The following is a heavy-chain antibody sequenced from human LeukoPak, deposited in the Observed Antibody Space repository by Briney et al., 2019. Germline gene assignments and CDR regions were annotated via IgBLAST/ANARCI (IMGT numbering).Heavy chain of an antibody. D-gene: IGHD3-9*01. CDR1: GGSFSGYY. V-gene: IGHV4-34*01. CDR2: INHSGST. Sequence: KPSETLSLTCAVYGGSFSGYYWSWIRQPPGKGLEWIGEINHSGSTNYNPSLKSRVTISVDTSKNQFSLKLSSVTAADTAVYYCARGNYYDILTGYRWWGQGTLVTVSS. J-gene: IGHJ4*02. CDR3: ARGNYYDILTGYRW.